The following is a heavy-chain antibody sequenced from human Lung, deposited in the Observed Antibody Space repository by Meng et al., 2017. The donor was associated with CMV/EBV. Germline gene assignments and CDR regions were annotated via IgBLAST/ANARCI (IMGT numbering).Heavy chain of an antibody. Sequence: QVQLQEAGPGLGTLSGPLSLTCAVSGRSISSSNWWRWVRQPPGKGLEWIGEIYHSRSTNYNPSLKSRVTISVDKSKNQFSLKLSSVTAADTAVYYCASFPPPGKQWLVTDYWGQGTLVTVSS. CDR3: ASFPPPGKQWLVTDY. V-gene: IGHV4-4*02. D-gene: IGHD6-19*01. J-gene: IGHJ4*02. CDR2: IYHSRST. CDR1: GRSISSSNW.